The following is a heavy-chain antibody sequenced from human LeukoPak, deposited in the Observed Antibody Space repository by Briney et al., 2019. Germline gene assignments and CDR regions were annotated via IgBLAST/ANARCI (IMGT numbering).Heavy chain of an antibody. CDR1: GFTFSSYA. D-gene: IGHD1-26*01. CDR2: ISSNGDST. CDR3: ARPLVGDALDY. J-gene: IGHJ4*02. V-gene: IGHV3-64*01. Sequence: PGGSLRLSCAASGFTFSSYAMHWVRQAPGKGLEYVSAISSNGDSTYYANSVKGRFTISRDNSKNTLYLQMGSLRAEDMAVYYCARPLVGDALDYWGQGTLVTVSS.